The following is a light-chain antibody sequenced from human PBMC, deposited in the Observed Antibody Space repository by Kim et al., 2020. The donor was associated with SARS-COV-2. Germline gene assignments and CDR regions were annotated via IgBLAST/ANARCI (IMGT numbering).Light chain of an antibody. Sequence: GESITISCTGTIIDVGCYHYVSWYHQHPGEAPNLMIYDVSKRPSGVPARFSGSKSGSTASLTISGLQAEDEADYYCCSYAGSYTFVFGGGTQLTVL. CDR3: CSYAGSYTFV. CDR2: DVS. CDR1: IIDVGCYHY. J-gene: IGLJ2*01. V-gene: IGLV2-11*01.